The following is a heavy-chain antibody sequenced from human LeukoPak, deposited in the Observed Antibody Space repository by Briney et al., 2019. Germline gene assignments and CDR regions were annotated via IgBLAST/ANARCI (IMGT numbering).Heavy chain of an antibody. CDR2: IYYSERT. D-gene: IGHD3-22*01. CDR3: ARRRRYDYGSSGYPYYFDY. Sequence: PSDPLTLLCTVSGRPISRCSYYWARIRQPPAEVLEWHGSIYYSERTYYNPSLKSRVTISVDTAKNQFSLKLSSVTAADTAVYYCARRRRYDYGSSGYPYYFDYWGQGTLVTVSS. CDR1: GRPISRCSYY. V-gene: IGHV4-39*01. J-gene: IGHJ4*02.